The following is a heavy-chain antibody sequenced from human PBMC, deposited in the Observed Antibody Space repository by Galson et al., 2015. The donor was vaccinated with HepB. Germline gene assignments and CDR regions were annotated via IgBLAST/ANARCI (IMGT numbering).Heavy chain of an antibody. V-gene: IGHV3-11*06. CDR3: ARVADADYGDHSHFDY. Sequence: SLRLSCAASGFTFSDYYMSWIRQAPGKGLEWFSYISSTGTYTNYADSVKGRFTISRDNAKNSLYLQMNNLRAEDTAVYYCARVADADYGDHSHFDYWGQGTLVTVSS. CDR2: ISSTGTYT. CDR1: GFTFSDYY. J-gene: IGHJ4*02. D-gene: IGHD4-17*01.